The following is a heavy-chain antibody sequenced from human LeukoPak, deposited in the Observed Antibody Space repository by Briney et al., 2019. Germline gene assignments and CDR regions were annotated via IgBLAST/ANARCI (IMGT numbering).Heavy chain of an antibody. CDR2: ISDSGGRT. CDR1: GITLSNYG. Sequence: GGSLRLSCAVSGITLSNYGMSWVRQAPGKGLEWAAGISDSGGRTNYADSVKGRFTISRDNFGSTLYPQMDSLRAEDTAVYYCAKRIEGPSGKFDYWGQGAQVTVSS. CDR3: AKRIEGPSGKFDY. V-gene: IGHV3-23*01. D-gene: IGHD3-10*01. J-gene: IGHJ4*02.